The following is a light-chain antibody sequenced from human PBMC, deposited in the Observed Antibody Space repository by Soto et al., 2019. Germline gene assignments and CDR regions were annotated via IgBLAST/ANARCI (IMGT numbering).Light chain of an antibody. CDR3: QHYNNWPPGT. J-gene: IGKJ1*01. CDR1: QSVSTN. CDR2: GAS. Sequence: EIVMTQSPATLSVSPGERVTLSCRVSQSVSTNLAWYQQKPGQAPRLLIYGASTRATGIPARFSGSASGTEFTLTISSLQSEDFAVYYCQHYNNWPPGTFGQGTKVEIK. V-gene: IGKV3-15*01.